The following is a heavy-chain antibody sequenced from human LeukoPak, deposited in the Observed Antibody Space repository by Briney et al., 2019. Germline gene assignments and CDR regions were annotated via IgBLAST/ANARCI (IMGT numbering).Heavy chain of an antibody. CDR3: ARVHPVAGNFDY. CDR1: GYYISSGYY. D-gene: IGHD6-19*01. J-gene: IGHJ4*02. Sequence: SETLSLTCTVSGYYISSGYYWAWIRQPPGKGLQWIGGIYHSGSTYYNPSLKSQVTISVDTSKNQFSLKLSSVTAADTAVYYCARVHPVAGNFDYWGQGTLVTVSS. V-gene: IGHV4-38-2*02. CDR2: IYHSGST.